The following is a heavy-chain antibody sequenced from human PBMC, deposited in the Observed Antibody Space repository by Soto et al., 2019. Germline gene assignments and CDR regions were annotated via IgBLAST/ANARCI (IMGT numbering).Heavy chain of an antibody. CDR1: GGSISSGGYS. CDR2: IYHSGST. D-gene: IGHD5-12*01. J-gene: IGHJ5*02. CDR3: ASLLSRRHGYNSWFDP. Sequence: SETLSLTCAVSGGSISSGGYSWSWIRQPPGKGLEWIGYIYHSGSTYYNPSLKSRVTISVDRSKNQFSLKLSSVTAADTAVYYCASLLSRRHGYNSWFDPWGQGTMVTSPQ. V-gene: IGHV4-30-2*01.